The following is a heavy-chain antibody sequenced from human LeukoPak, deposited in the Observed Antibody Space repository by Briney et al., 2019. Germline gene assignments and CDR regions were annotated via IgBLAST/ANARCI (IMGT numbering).Heavy chain of an antibody. Sequence: ASVKVSCKASGYTFTDYYMHWVRQAPGQGLEWMGWVNPNSGGTNYAQKFQGRVTMTRDTSIRTAYMELSRLRSDDTAVYYCARSSYDSSGYYPLYFDYWGQGTLVTVSS. CDR2: VNPNSGGT. CDR3: ARSSYDSSGYYPLYFDY. J-gene: IGHJ4*02. CDR1: GYTFTDYY. V-gene: IGHV1-2*02. D-gene: IGHD3-22*01.